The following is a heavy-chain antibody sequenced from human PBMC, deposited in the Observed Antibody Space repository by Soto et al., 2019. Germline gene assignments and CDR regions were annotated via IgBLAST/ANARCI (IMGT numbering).Heavy chain of an antibody. D-gene: IGHD3-16*01. V-gene: IGHV5-51*01. J-gene: IGHJ4*02. CDR1: GYTFSKSW. CDR3: ARRGGFDRMYYFDL. CDR2: IYPGDSDT. Sequence: PGESLKISCQGSGYTFSKSWIAWVRQMPGEGLEWVGIIYPGDSDTRYSPSFQGQVTISADRSINTAYLQWSSLKASDTAMYYCARRGGFDRMYYFDLWGQGTLVTVSS.